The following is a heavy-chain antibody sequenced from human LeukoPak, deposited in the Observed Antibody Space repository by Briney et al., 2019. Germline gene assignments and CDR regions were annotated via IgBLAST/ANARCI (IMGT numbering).Heavy chain of an antibody. CDR1: GYSITSGSY. D-gene: IGHD4-11*01. Sequence: SDTLSLTCTVSGYSITSGSYWGWIRQPPGKGLAWIANVYHRGTTYYNPSLKSRLTISVDTSKNHFSLRLSSLSAADTAIYYCARFADTNYDAFDIWGQGTLVTVSS. V-gene: IGHV4-38-2*02. J-gene: IGHJ3*02. CDR2: VYHRGTT. CDR3: ARFADTNYDAFDI.